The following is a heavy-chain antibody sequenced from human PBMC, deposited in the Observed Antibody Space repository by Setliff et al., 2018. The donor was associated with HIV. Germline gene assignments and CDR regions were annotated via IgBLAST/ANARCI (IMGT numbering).Heavy chain of an antibody. Sequence: SETLSLTCYVSGGSISSRDSSWTWIRQPPGKGLEWIAHIYSSGSPYYNPSLKSRLVISVDTSQNQFSLKLSSVTAADTAVYYCARAPWSGYFDYWGQGTLVTVSS. V-gene: IGHV4-30-4*01. J-gene: IGHJ4*02. D-gene: IGHD3-3*01. CDR2: IYSSGSP. CDR1: GGSISSRDSS. CDR3: ARAPWSGYFDY.